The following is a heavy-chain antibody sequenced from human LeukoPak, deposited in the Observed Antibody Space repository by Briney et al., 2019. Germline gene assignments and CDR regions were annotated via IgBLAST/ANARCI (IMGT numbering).Heavy chain of an antibody. CDR1: GFTFSSYG. CDR3: AKGLRWSDTRRGVFDY. Sequence: GRSLRPSCAASGFTFSSYGMHWVRQAPGKGLEWVAVISYDGSNKYYADSVKGRFTISRDNSKNTLYLQMNSLRAEDTAVYYCAKGLRWSDTRRGVFDYWGQGTLVTVSS. J-gene: IGHJ4*02. CDR2: ISYDGSNK. D-gene: IGHD4-23*01. V-gene: IGHV3-33*05.